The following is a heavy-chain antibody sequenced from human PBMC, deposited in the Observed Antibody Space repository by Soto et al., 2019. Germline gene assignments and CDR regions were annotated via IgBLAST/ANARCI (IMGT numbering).Heavy chain of an antibody. V-gene: IGHV4-4*07. CDR2: VYATGTS. J-gene: IGHJ5*02. D-gene: IGHD4-17*01. Sequence: VQVQESGPGLVKPSETLSLTCSVSGGSMSKFYWSWIRKTVGKGLEWMGRVYATGTSDYNPSLRSRIAMSVDISKKTFSLRLRSVTAADTGVYYCVRDGSKTLRDCFDPWGQGILVTVSS. CDR1: GGSMSKFY. CDR3: VRDGSKTLRDCFDP.